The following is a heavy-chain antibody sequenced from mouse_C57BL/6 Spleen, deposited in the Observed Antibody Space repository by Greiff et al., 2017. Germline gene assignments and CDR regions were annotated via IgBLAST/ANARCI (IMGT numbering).Heavy chain of an antibody. CDR2: ISSGSSTI. Sequence: EVMLVESGGGLVKPGGSLKLSCAASGFTFSDYGMHWVRQAPEKGLEWVAYISSGSSTIYYADTVKGRFTISRDNAKSTLFLQMTSLRAEDTAMYYCAIYEGFAYWGQGTLVTVSA. CDR1: GFTFSDYG. J-gene: IGHJ3*01. CDR3: AIYEGFAY. D-gene: IGHD1-1*01. V-gene: IGHV5-17*01.